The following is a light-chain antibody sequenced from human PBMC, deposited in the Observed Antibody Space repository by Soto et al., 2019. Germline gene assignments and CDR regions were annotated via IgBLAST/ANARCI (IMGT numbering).Light chain of an antibody. J-gene: IGLJ2*01. CDR2: DVS. CDR3: CSYAGSFV. CDR1: SSDVGGYNY. Sequence: QSALTQPRSVSGSPGQSVTISCTGTSSDVGGYNYVSWYQQHPGKAPKLMIYDVSKRPSGVPDRFSGSKSGNTASLTISGLQAEDEADYYCCSYAGSFVFGGGTKVTVL. V-gene: IGLV2-11*01.